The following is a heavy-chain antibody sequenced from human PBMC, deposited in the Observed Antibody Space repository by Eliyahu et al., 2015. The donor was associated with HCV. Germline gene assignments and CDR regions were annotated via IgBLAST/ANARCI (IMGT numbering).Heavy chain of an antibody. J-gene: IGHJ6*02. CDR3: VKDDFGGYSAHYYGMGV. CDR2: ITRDGGST. CDR1: GFXFXAGS. D-gene: IGHD4-23*01. Sequence: DVQVVESGGGLVQPGGXLRLSCSASGFXFXAGSMHWVRQAPGRGLEYVSAITRDGGSTHYADSVKGRFTISRDNSKNTLYLQMSSLRTEDTAVYYCVKDDFGGYSAHYYGMGVWGQGTSVTVSS. V-gene: IGHV3-64D*06.